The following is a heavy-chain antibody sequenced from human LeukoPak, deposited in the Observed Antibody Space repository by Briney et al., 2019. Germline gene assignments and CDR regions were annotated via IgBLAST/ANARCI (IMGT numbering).Heavy chain of an antibody. CDR2: ITISGQTK. CDR3: ARGDPHADL. V-gene: IGHV3-48*03. J-gene: IGHJ5*02. CDR1: GFAFSTYE. Sequence: GGSLRLSCAASGFAFSTYEMCWVRQAPGKGLEWIADITISGQTKNYADSVKGRFTISRDNAMSSLYLQMNSLRVEDTGVFYCARGDPHADLWGQGTLVTVSS.